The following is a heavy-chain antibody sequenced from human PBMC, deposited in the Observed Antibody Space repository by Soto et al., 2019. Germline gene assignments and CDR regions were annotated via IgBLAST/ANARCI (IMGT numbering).Heavy chain of an antibody. CDR2: INPSGGST. CDR3: ARLPHCGGDCYSDYYGMDV. CDR1: GYTFTSYY. D-gene: IGHD2-21*02. Sequence: GASLKVSCKASGYTFTSYYMHWVRQAPGQGLEWMGIINPSGGSTSYAQKFQGRVTMTRDTSTSTVYMELRSLRSDDTAVYYCARLPHCGGDCYSDYYGMDVWGQGTTVTVSS. V-gene: IGHV1-46*01. J-gene: IGHJ6*02.